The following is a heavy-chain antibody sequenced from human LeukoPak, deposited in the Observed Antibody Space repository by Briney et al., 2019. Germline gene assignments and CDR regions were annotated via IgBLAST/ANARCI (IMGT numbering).Heavy chain of an antibody. CDR2: IYPSDSDI. CDR1: GYSFTNYW. D-gene: IGHD4-11*01. V-gene: IGHV5-51*01. CDR3: ARAGTSNYRFFDS. J-gene: IGHJ4*02. Sequence: GESLKISCKASGYSFTNYWIGWVRQMPGKGLEWMGIIYPSDSDIRYSLSFQGQVTISADKSINTAYLQWSSLKASDTAIYYCARAGTSNYRFFDSWGQGTLVTVSS.